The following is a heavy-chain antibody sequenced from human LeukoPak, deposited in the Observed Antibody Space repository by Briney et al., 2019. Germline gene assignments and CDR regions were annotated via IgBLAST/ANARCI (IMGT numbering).Heavy chain of an antibody. CDR2: MNPNSGNT. V-gene: IGHV1-8*01. D-gene: IGHD2-21*01. CDR1: GYTFTSYD. J-gene: IGHJ4*02. CDR3: TRSVRNGHIDY. Sequence: ASVKVSCKASGYTFTSYDINWVRQATGQGLEWMGWMNPNSGNTGYAQKFQGRVTMTRSTSISTAYMELSSLRFEDTAIYYCTRSVRNGHIDYWGQGTLVTVSS.